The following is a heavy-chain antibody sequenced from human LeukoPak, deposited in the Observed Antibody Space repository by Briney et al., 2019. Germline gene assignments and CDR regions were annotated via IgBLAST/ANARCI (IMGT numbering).Heavy chain of an antibody. CDR1: GFTFSSYA. V-gene: IGHV3-21*01. CDR3: ARRGITIFGVAEDI. J-gene: IGHJ3*02. D-gene: IGHD3-3*01. Sequence: GGSLRLSCAASGFTFSSYAMSWVRQAPGKGLEWVSSISSSSSYIYYADSVKGRFTISRDNAKNSLYLQMNSLRAEDTAVYYCARRGITIFGVAEDIWGQGTMVTVSS. CDR2: ISSSSSYI.